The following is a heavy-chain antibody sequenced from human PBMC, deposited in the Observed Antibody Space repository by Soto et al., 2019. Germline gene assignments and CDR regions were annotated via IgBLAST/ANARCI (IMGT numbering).Heavy chain of an antibody. J-gene: IGHJ4*02. D-gene: IGHD3-16*01. CDR2: IYYSGST. Sequence: SETLSLTCTVSGGSISSSSYYWGWVRQPPGKGLEWIGSIYYSGSTYYNPSLKNRVTISVATSKNQFSLKLSSVTAADTAVFYCASLRIPERPFDYWGQGTLVTVSS. CDR3: ASLRIPERPFDY. V-gene: IGHV4-39*01. CDR1: GGSISSSSYY.